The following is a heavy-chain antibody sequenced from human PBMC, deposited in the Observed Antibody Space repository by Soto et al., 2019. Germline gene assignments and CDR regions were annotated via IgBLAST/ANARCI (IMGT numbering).Heavy chain of an antibody. CDR2: IFHDGTA. D-gene: IGHD3-10*01. Sequence: QVKLQESGPGLATPSGTLSLTCAVSGVSISSGNWWTWVRQSPQRGLEYIGEIFHDGTANYYPSFERRVALSVDTSKNQYSLKLTSVTAAHTAIYFCARLVYDTRLNYMYFDFWGQGTLVTVSS. CDR3: ARLVYDTRLNYMYFDF. J-gene: IGHJ4*02. V-gene: IGHV4-4*02. CDR1: GVSISSGNW.